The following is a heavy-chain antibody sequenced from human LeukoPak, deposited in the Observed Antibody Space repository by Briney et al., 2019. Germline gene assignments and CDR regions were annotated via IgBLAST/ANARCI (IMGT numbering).Heavy chain of an antibody. D-gene: IGHD2-21*01. CDR1: GGSISSNGCY. CDR2: IYYSGST. V-gene: IGHV4-39*01. Sequence: SETLSLTCTVSGGSISSNGCYWDWLPQPPGKGLEWIGSIYYSGSTYYNPSLTSRVTISVDTSKNQFSLKLSSVTAADTAVYYCARLLRWVYYFDSWGQGTLVTVSS. CDR3: ARLLRWVYYFDS. J-gene: IGHJ4*02.